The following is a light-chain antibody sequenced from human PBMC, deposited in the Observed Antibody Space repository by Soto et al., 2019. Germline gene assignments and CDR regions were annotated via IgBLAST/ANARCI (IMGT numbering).Light chain of an antibody. Sequence: QSVLTQPASVSGSPGQSITISCTGTRSDVGGYKYVSWYQQHPGKAPKLIIYEVSNRPSGISNRFSGSKSGNTASLTISGLQGEDEADYYCSSYTSSSTLVFGTGTKLTVL. V-gene: IGLV2-14*01. CDR2: EVS. CDR1: RSDVGGYKY. J-gene: IGLJ1*01. CDR3: SSYTSSSTLV.